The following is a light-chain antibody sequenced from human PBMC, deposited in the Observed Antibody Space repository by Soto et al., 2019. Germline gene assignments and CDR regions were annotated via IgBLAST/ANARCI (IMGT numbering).Light chain of an antibody. V-gene: IGKV1-33*01. CDR2: DAS. J-gene: IGKJ1*01. CDR1: QEISNY. CDR3: QQYDHLPRT. Sequence: DIQMIQSPSSLSASVGDRVTITCQASQEISNYLNWYQPKPGKAPKLLIYDASNLERGVPSRFSGRGSGTDFTFTISSLQPEDFATYYCQQYDHLPRTFGRGTKVEIK.